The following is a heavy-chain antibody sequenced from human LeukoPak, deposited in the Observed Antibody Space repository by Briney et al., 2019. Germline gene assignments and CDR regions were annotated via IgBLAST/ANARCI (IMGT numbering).Heavy chain of an antibody. CDR2: INHSGST. CDR3: ARVRGQWLNPYYYYGMDV. D-gene: IGHD6-19*01. Sequence: PSETLSLTCAVYGGSFSGYYWSWIRQPPGKGLEWIGEINHSGSTNYNPSLKSRVTISVDTSKNQFSLKLCSVTAADTAVYYCARVRGQWLNPYYYYGMDVWGQGTTVTVSS. V-gene: IGHV4-34*01. J-gene: IGHJ6*02. CDR1: GGSFSGYY.